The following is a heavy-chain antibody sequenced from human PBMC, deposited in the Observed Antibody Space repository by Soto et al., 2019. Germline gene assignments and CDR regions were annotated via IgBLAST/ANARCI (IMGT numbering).Heavy chain of an antibody. J-gene: IGHJ6*03. D-gene: IGHD3-10*01. CDR3: ARDSTMVYYYYYMDV. CDR1: GFTFSSYS. Sequence: GGSLRLSCAASGFTFSSYSMNWVRQAPGKGLEWVSYISSSSSTIYYADSVKGRFTISRDNAKNSLYLQMNSLRAEDTAVYYCARDSTMVYYYYYMDVWGKGTTVTVSS. CDR2: ISSSSSTI. V-gene: IGHV3-48*01.